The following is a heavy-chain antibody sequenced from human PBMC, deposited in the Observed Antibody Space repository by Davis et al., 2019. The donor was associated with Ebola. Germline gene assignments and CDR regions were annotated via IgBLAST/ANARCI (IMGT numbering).Heavy chain of an antibody. D-gene: IGHD1-26*01. CDR2: ISGSGGSP. V-gene: IGHV3-23*01. CDR1: GFTFSSYA. J-gene: IGHJ4*02. CDR3: AKAVGDTTLDY. Sequence: GGSLRLSCAASGFTFSSYAMSWVRQAPGKGLEWVSVISGSGGSPYYADSVKGRFTISRDNSKNTLYLQMNSLRAEDTAVYYCAKAVGDTTLDYWGQGTLVTVSS.